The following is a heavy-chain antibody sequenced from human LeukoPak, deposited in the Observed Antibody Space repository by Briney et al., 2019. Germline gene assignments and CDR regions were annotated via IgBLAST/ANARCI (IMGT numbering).Heavy chain of an antibody. V-gene: IGHV4-4*07. Sequence: ASETLSLTCTVSGGSISSYYWSWIRQPAGKGLEWIGRIYTSGSTNYNPSLKSRVTMSVDTSKNQFSLKLSSVTAADTAVYYCARASQGGPYYYDSSGYYYVWFDPWGQGTLVTVSS. CDR3: ARASQGGPYYYDSSGYYYVWFDP. CDR1: GGSISSYY. D-gene: IGHD3-22*01. CDR2: IYTSGST. J-gene: IGHJ5*02.